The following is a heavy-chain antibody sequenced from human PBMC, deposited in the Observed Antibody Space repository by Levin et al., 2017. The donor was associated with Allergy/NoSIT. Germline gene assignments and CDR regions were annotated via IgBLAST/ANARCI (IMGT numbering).Heavy chain of an antibody. J-gene: IGHJ4*02. Sequence: LSLTCAASGFTFSSSWMSWVRQAPGKGLEWVANIKQDGSEKYYVDSVKGRFTISRDNAKNSLYLQMNSLRAEDTAVYYCARRYFDYWGQGTLVTVSS. CDR2: IKQDGSEK. D-gene: IGHD3-9*01. V-gene: IGHV3-7*04. CDR1: GFTFSSSW. CDR3: ARRYFDY.